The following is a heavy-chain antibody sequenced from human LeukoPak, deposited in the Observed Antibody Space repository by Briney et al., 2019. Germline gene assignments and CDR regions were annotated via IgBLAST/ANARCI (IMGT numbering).Heavy chain of an antibody. CDR3: ARAFRGSRGDWFDP. CDR1: GGSISSGSYY. Sequence: SQTLSLTCTVSGGSISSGSYYWSWIRQPAGKGLEWIGRIYTSGSTNYNPSLKSRVTISVDTSKNQFSLKLSSVTAADTAVYYCARAFRGSRGDWFDPWGQGTLVTVSS. V-gene: IGHV4-61*02. D-gene: IGHD6-13*01. CDR2: IYTSGST. J-gene: IGHJ5*02.